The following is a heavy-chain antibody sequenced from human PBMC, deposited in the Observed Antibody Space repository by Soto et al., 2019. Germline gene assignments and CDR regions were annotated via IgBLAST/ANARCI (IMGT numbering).Heavy chain of an antibody. CDR1: GYTFTSYY. D-gene: IGHD1-7*01. CDR2: INPSGGST. V-gene: IGHV1-46*01. J-gene: IGHJ4*02. CDR3: ATHDWNYYFDY. Sequence: GASVKVSCKASGYTFTSYYMHWVRQAPGQGLEWMGIINPSGGSTSYAQKFQGRVTMTADKSTSTVYMELSSLRSEDTAVYYCATHDWNYYFDYWGQGTLVTVSS.